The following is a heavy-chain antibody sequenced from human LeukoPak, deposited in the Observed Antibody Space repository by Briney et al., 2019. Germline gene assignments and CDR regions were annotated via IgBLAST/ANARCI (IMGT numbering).Heavy chain of an antibody. D-gene: IGHD1-7*01. CDR1: GGSISSYY. CDR3: AQEGTGTTWGVFDY. J-gene: IGHJ4*02. Sequence: SETLSLTCTVSGGSISSYYWSWIRQPPGKGLEWIGNFSYSGSTYYNPSLKSRVTISVDTSKNQFSLKLSSVTAADTAVYYCAQEGTGTTWGVFDYWGQGTLATVSS. CDR2: FSYSGST. V-gene: IGHV4-59*04.